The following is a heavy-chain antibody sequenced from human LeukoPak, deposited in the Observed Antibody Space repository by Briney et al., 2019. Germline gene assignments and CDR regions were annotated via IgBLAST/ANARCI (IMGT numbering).Heavy chain of an antibody. CDR1: GGSISSSTYY. D-gene: IGHD3-22*01. J-gene: IGHJ4*02. Sequence: PSETLSLTCAVSGGSISSSTYYWGWIRQPPGKGLEWIGSIYYSGTTYYNPSLRSRVTVSVDTSKNQFSLKLSSVTAADTAVYYCARPQSSGYPYYFDYWGQGILVTVSS. CDR3: ARPQSSGYPYYFDY. CDR2: IYYSGTT. V-gene: IGHV4-39*01.